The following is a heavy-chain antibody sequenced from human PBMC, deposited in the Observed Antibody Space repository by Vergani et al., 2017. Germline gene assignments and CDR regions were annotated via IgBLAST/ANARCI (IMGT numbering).Heavy chain of an antibody. CDR3: ANLWFGEQSYYYYYGMDV. V-gene: IGHV3-74*01. CDR1: GFTFSSYW. D-gene: IGHD3-10*01. Sequence: EVQLVESGGGLVQPGGSLRLSCAASGFTFSSYWMHWVRQAPGKGLVWVSRINSDGSSTSYADSVKGRFTISRDNAKNTLYLQMNSLRAEDTAVYYCANLWFGEQSYYYYYGMDVWGQGTTVTVSS. J-gene: IGHJ6*02. CDR2: INSDGSST.